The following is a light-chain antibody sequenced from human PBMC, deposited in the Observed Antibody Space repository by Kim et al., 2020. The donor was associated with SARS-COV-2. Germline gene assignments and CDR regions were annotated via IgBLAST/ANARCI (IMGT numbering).Light chain of an antibody. V-gene: IGLV3-21*04. CDR3: QVWDSRVSQAI. Sequence: APGHTARIHWGGNNIGGRSEQWYRQKPGRAPILVIDYDTDRPAGIPERFSGASSGNTATLTISGVKAGDEADYYCQVWDSRVSQAIFGGGTQLTVL. CDR1: NIGGRS. CDR2: YDT. J-gene: IGLJ2*01.